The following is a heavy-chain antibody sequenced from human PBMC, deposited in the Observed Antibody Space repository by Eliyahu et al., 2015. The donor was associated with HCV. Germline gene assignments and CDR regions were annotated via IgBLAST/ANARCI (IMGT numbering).Heavy chain of an antibody. Sequence: QVQLVQSGAEVKKPGASVKVSCKVSGYTLTEXXXHWVRXAPGKGLEWMGGFDPEDGETIYAQKFQGRVTMTEDTSTDTAYMELSSLRSEDTAVYYCATLVDTGSVDTAMVRRPDAFDIWGQGTMVTVSS. V-gene: IGHV1-24*01. CDR2: FDPEDGET. CDR1: GYTLTEXX. D-gene: IGHD5-18*01. J-gene: IGHJ3*02. CDR3: ATLVDTGSVDTAMVRRPDAFDI.